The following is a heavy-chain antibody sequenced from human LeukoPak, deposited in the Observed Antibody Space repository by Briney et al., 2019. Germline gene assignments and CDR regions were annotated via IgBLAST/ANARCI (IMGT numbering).Heavy chain of an antibody. V-gene: IGHV4-39*01. CDR1: GGSISSSSYY. CDR2: IYYSGST. CDR3: ASLRITMIRGIIEYYYYYYMDV. Sequence: SETLSLTCTVSGGSISSSSYYWGWIRQPPGEGLEWIGSIYYSGSTYYNPSLKSRVTISVDTSKNQFSLKLSSVTAADTAVYYCASLRITMIRGIIEYYYYYYMDVWGKGTTVTLSS. J-gene: IGHJ6*03. D-gene: IGHD3-10*01.